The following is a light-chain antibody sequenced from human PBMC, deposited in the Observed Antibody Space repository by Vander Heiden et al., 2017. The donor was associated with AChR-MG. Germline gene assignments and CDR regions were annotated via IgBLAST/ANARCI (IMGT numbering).Light chain of an antibody. CDR3: SSYAGSNNFGV. Sequence: QSALTQPPPASGSPGQSVTISCTGTSSDVGGYNYVSWYQQHPGKAPKLMIYEVSKRPSGVPDRFSGSKSGNTASLTVSGLQAEDEADYYCSSYAGSNNFGVFGGGTKLTV. V-gene: IGLV2-8*01. CDR1: SSDVGGYNY. CDR2: EVS. J-gene: IGLJ3*02.